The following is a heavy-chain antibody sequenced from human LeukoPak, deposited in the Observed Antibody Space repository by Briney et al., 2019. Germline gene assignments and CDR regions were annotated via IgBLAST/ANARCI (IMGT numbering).Heavy chain of an antibody. CDR1: GFTFSNSA. D-gene: IGHD2-2*01. V-gene: IGHV3-21*01. J-gene: IGHJ5*02. CDR2: IDYDSSHI. Sequence: GGSLRLSCAASGFTFSNSAMNWVRQVPGKGLEWVSSIDYDSSHIYYAASVRGRFTISRDNAKNSLYLQMNSLRVEDTAVYYCARADCSGSTCYLRRSWFDPWGQGTLVTVSS. CDR3: ARADCSGSTCYLRRSWFDP.